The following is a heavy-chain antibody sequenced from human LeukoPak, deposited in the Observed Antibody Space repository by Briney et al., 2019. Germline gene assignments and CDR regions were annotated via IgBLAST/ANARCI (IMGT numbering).Heavy chain of an antibody. CDR2: ISSTASSI. Sequence: HPGGSLRLSCAASEFTFSGYSMSWVRQAPGKGLEWGSYISSTASSIYYADSVKGRFTISRDNAKNSLYLQMNSLRAEDTAVYYCARDVTYHGGDWFDPWGQGTLVTVSS. V-gene: IGHV3-48*04. CDR1: EFTFSGYS. J-gene: IGHJ5*02. CDR3: ARDVTYHGGDWFDP. D-gene: IGHD4-23*01.